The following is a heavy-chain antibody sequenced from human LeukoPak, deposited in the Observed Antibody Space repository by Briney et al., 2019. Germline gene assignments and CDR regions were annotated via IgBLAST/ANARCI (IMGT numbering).Heavy chain of an antibody. Sequence: GGSLRLSCVASGFTFSSYDMSWLRQAPGQGLEGGSVISGTEAGTYYADSVKGRFTISKANSKNTLYLQMNSPRAEDTAVYYCAREHCSSSCADHVSYYAMGVWGPRATVTVSS. CDR3: AREHCSSSCADHVSYYAMGV. D-gene: IGHD2-2*01. CDR2: ISGTEAGT. V-gene: IGHV3-23*01. J-gene: IGHJ6*02. CDR1: GFTFSSYD.